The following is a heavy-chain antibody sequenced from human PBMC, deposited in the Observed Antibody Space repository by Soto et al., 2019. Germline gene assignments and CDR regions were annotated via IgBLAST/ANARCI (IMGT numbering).Heavy chain of an antibody. Sequence: SSETPSLTCTVSGGSIRSYYWSWIRQSRGKGLEWIGYIYSSGSTNYNPSLKSRVSISLDTSKNQFSLKLTSVTAADTAVYYCARGYGSGRYPYLQVDYWGQGTRVTVSS. V-gene: IGHV4-59*01. CDR2: IYSSGST. CDR1: GGSIRSYY. J-gene: IGHJ4*02. D-gene: IGHD3-10*01. CDR3: ARGYGSGRYPYLQVDY.